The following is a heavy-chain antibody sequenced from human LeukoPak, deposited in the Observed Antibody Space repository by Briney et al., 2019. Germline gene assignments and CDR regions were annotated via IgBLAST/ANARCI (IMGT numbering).Heavy chain of an antibody. CDR3: VKERSSGWPFDY. CDR1: GFTFSSYA. CDR2: ISGSGGRT. D-gene: IGHD6-19*01. J-gene: IGHJ4*02. V-gene: IGHV3-23*01. Sequence: GGSLRLSCAASGFTFSSYAMSWVRQAPGKGLEWASGISGSGGRTYYADSVKGRFTISRDNSKNTLYLQMNSLRAEDTAVYYCVKERSSGWPFDYWGQGTLVTVSS.